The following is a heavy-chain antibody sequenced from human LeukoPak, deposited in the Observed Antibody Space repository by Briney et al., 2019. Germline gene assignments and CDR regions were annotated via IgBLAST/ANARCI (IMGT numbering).Heavy chain of an antibody. CDR2: ISSSSSYI. D-gene: IGHD3-22*01. CDR3: AGDYYDSSGTFDY. V-gene: IGHV3-21*01. CDR1: GFTFSSYS. J-gene: IGHJ4*02. Sequence: GGSLRLSCAASGFTFSSYSMTWVRQAPGKGLEWVSSISSSSSYIYYADSVKGRFTISRDNAKNSLYLQMNSLRAEDTAVYYCAGDYYDSSGTFDYWGQGTLVTVSS.